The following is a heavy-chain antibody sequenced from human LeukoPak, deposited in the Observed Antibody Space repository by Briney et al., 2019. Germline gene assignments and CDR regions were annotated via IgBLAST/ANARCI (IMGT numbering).Heavy chain of an antibody. CDR1: GFTFSDYY. CDR2: ISSSGSTI. D-gene: IGHD6-6*01. J-gene: IGHJ6*03. Sequence: GGSLRLSCAASGFTFSDYYMSWIRQAPGKGLEWVSYISSSGSTIYYADSVKGRFTISRDNAKNSLYLQMNSLRAEDTAVYYCARLTVRDSSSSPPYYYYYYMDVWGKGTTVTVSS. V-gene: IGHV3-11*04. CDR3: ARLTVRDSSSSPPYYYYYYMDV.